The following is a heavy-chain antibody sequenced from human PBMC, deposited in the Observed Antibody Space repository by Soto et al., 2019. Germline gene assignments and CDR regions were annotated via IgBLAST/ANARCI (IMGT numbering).Heavy chain of an antibody. V-gene: IGHV4-30-4*01. J-gene: IGHJ6*02. CDR2: INYSGRT. CDR1: SGSISSSDYY. CDR3: ARFGTLGKDYGVDG. D-gene: IGHD3-16*01. Sequence: QVQLQESGPGLVKPSQTLSLTCSVSSGSISSSDYYWSLVRQPPGKGLEWIGYINYSGRTYYKPSLKSRVSISIDTSKNQFSLRLTSVTAADTAVYFCARFGTLGKDYGVDGWGQGTTVTVSS.